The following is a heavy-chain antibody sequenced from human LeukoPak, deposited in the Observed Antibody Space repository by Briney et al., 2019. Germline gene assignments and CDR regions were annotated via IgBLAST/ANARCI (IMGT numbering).Heavy chain of an antibody. Sequence: PGGSLRLSCAASGFTFSDYYMSWIRQAPGKGLEWVSYISSSGSTIYYADSVKGRFTISRDNAKNSLYLQMNSLRAEDTAVYYCATQRGYSYGDAFDIRGQGTMVTVSS. D-gene: IGHD5-18*01. CDR1: GFTFSDYY. CDR3: ATQRGYSYGDAFDI. CDR2: ISSSGSTI. V-gene: IGHV3-11*04. J-gene: IGHJ3*02.